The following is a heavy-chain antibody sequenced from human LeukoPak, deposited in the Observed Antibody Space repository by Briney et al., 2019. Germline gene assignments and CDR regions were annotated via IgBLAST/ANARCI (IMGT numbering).Heavy chain of an antibody. V-gene: IGHV1-2*06. CDR2: INPNSGGT. J-gene: IGHJ4*02. CDR1: GYTFTGYY. D-gene: IGHD6-19*01. Sequence: ASVKVSCKASGYTFTGYYMHWVRQAPGQGLEWMGRINPNSGGTNYAQKFQGRVTMTRDTSISTAYMELSRLRSDDTAVYYCARVPNNLPQWGSSWYYGVHSSGWYSLNNWGQGTLVTVSS. CDR3: ARVPNNLPQWGSSWYYGVHSSGWYSLNN.